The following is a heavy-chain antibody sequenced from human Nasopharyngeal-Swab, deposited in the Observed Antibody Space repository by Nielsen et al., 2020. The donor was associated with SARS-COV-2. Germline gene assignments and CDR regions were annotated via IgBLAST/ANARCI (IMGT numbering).Heavy chain of an antibody. V-gene: IGHV3-74*01. Sequence: GESLKISCAASGFTFRTYWMHWVRQAPGKGLEWISEIHGDGRNTNYADSVKGRFTISRDNAKSTLYLQMNSLRVEDTAVYYCVRDNYGVDYWGQGTLVTVSS. CDR1: GFTFRTYW. CDR3: VRDNYGVDY. J-gene: IGHJ4*02. CDR2: IHGDGRNT. D-gene: IGHD3-10*01.